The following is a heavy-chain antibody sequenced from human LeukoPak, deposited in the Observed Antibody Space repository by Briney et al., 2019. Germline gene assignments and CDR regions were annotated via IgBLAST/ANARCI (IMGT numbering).Heavy chain of an antibody. J-gene: IGHJ4*02. CDR2: IIPIFGTA. Sequence: SVKVSCKASGGTFSSYAISWVRQAPGQGLEWMGGIIPIFGTANYAQKFQGRVTITADESTSTAYMELSSLRSDDTAVYYCARDWHYYDSSAAKYWGQGTLVTVSS. V-gene: IGHV1-69*13. CDR1: GGTFSSYA. D-gene: IGHD3-22*01. CDR3: ARDWHYYDSSAAKY.